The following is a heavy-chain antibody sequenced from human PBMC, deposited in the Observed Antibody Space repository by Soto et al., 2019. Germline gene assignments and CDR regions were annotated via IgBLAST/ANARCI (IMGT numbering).Heavy chain of an antibody. J-gene: IGHJ6*02. CDR2: IKSKGDGGTV. CDR1: GLTFDKAW. V-gene: IGHV3-15*01. CDR3: TTAGNYDYAMNV. Sequence: KTGGSLRLSCAASGLTFDKAWMSWVRQAPGKGLEWVGRIKSKGDGGTVDHAAPVKGRFTISRDDLKNTLYLQMNNLKTEDIAVYYCTTAGNYDYAMNVWGQGTTVTVSS.